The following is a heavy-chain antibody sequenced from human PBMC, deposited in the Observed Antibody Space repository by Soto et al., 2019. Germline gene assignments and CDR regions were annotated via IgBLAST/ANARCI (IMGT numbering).Heavy chain of an antibody. CDR3: AKLVDAVAYYYYYIGV. CDR1: GFTFSSYA. V-gene: IGHV3-23*01. J-gene: IGHJ6*03. D-gene: IGHD2-15*01. CDR2: ISGSGGST. Sequence: EVQLLESGGGLVQPGGSLRVSCAASGFTFSSYAMSWVRQAPGKGLEWVSAISGSGGSTYYADSVKGRFTISRDNSKNTLDQQMNSLRAEDTAVYYCAKLVDAVAYYYYYIGVWGKGTTVTVSS.